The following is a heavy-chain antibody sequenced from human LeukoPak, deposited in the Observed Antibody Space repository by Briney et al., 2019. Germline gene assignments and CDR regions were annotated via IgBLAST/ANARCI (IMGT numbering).Heavy chain of an antibody. CDR1: SYMSPNYG. CDR3: AIPAKGAYFYYYMDF. J-gene: IGHJ6*03. CDR2: ISTYNGDK. Sequence: GASVTVSCKASSYMSPNYGITWVRQAPGHGLEWMGWISTYNGDKQYAQNLQGRVTLTTDSSTNTVYMELRSLTSDDTAVYYCAIPAKGAYFYYYMDFWGEGTSVTVSS. V-gene: IGHV1-18*01.